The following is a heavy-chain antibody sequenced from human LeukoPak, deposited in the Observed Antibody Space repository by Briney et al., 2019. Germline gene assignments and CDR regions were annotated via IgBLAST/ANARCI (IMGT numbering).Heavy chain of an antibody. D-gene: IGHD3-22*01. CDR1: GGSFSDCY. CDR2: INHSGST. V-gene: IGHV4-34*01. Sequence: PSETLSLTCAVYGGSFSDCYWSWIRQPPGKGLEWIGEINHSGSTNYNPSLKSRVTISVDTSKNQFSLKLTSVTAADTAVYYCARPIGGDSSGYYLYFWGQGTLVTVSS. CDR3: ARPIGGDSSGYYLYF. J-gene: IGHJ4*02.